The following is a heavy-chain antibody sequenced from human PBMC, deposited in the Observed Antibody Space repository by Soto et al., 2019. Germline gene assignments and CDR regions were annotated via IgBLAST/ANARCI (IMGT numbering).Heavy chain of an antibody. CDR1: GFSFRTYV. CDR3: ARGSDFGH. J-gene: IGHJ4*02. CDR2: INNNGDTT. Sequence: EVQLLESGGGLVQPGGSLRLSCAASGFSFRTYVISWVRQAPGKGLEWVSSINNNGDTTYYGDSVKGRFTISRDNSKNTLYLQMSSLRAEDAAVYYCARGSDFGHWGQGALVTVSS. V-gene: IGHV3-23*01. D-gene: IGHD4-17*01.